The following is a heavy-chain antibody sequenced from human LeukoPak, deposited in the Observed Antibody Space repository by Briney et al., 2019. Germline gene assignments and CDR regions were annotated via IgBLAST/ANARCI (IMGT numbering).Heavy chain of an antibody. V-gene: IGHV3-20*04. D-gene: IGHD6-6*01. CDR1: GFTFDDYG. CDR3: ARRRAARDYYYMDV. CDR2: INWNGGST. Sequence: GGSLRLSCAASGFTFDDYGMSWVRQAQGKGLEWVSGINWNGGSTGYADSVKGRFTISRDNAKNSLYLQMNSLRAEDTALYYCARRRAARDYYYMDVWGKGTTVTVSS. J-gene: IGHJ6*03.